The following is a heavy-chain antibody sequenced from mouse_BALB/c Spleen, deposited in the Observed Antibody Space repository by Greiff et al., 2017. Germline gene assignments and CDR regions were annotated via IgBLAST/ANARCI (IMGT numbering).Heavy chain of an antibody. Sequence: EVNVVESGGGLVQPGGSRKLSCAASGFTFSSFGMHWVRQAPEKGLEWVAYISSGSSTIYYADTVKGRFTISRDNPKNTLFLQMTSLRSEDTAMYYCARTGSSYDYYAMDYWGQGTSVTVSS. CDR1: GFTFSSFG. V-gene: IGHV5-17*02. D-gene: IGHD1-1*01. CDR2: ISSGSSTI. CDR3: ARTGSSYDYYAMDY. J-gene: IGHJ4*01.